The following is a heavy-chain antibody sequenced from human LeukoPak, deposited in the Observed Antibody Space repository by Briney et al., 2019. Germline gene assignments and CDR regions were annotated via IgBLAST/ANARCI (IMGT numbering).Heavy chain of an antibody. V-gene: IGHV1-8*01. J-gene: IGHJ6*02. CDR1: GYTFTSYD. CDR3: ARGQTHSNYRPLFWGNYYYGMDV. CDR2: MNPNSGNT. D-gene: IGHD4-11*01. Sequence: ASVKVSCKASGYTFTSYDINWVRQATGQGLEWMGWMNPNSGNTGYAQKFQGRVTMTRNTSISTAYMELSSLRSEDTAVYYCARGQTHSNYRPLFWGNYYYGMDVWGQGTTVTVSS.